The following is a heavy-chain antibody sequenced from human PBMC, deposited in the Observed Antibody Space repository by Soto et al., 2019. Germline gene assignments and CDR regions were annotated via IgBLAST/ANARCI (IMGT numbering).Heavy chain of an antibody. Sequence: GGSLRLSCAASGFTFSSYAMSWVRQAPGKGLEWVSAISGSGGSTYYADSVKGRFTISRDNSKNTLYLQMNSLRAEDTDVYYGAKEDIVVEVAKRGRRVYYYYGMDVWGQGTTVTVSS. D-gene: IGHD2-15*01. J-gene: IGHJ6*02. V-gene: IGHV3-23*01. CDR1: GFTFSSYA. CDR2: ISGSGGST. CDR3: AKEDIVVEVAKRGRRVYYYYGMDV.